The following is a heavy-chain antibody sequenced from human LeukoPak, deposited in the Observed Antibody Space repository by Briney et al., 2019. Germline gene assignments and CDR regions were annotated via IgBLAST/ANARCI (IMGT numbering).Heavy chain of an antibody. J-gene: IGHJ4*02. CDR2: IYWDDDK. CDR1: GFSLSTSGVG. Sequence: SGPTLVKPTQTLTLTCTFSGFSLSTSGVGVGWIRQPPGKALEWLALIYWDDDKRYSPSLKSRLTITKDTSKNQVVLTMTNMDPVDTVTYYCAHSRIRYFDWLLYPYYFDYWGQGTLVTVSS. V-gene: IGHV2-5*02. D-gene: IGHD3-9*01. CDR3: AHSRIRYFDWLLYPYYFDY.